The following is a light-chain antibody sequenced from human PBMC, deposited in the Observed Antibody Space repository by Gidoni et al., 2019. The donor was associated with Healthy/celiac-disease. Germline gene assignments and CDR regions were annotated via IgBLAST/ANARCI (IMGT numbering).Light chain of an antibody. J-gene: IGKJ4*01. CDR1: QSVSSY. V-gene: IGKV3-11*01. CDR2: DAS. CDR3: KQRRNRPSLT. Sequence: EIVLTQSPATLSFSPGERATLSCRASQSVSSYLAWYQQKPGQAPRLRIYDASNRATGIPARFSGSESGPDFTLTISGLDPEDFAVYYCKQRRNRPSLTVGGXTKVEIK.